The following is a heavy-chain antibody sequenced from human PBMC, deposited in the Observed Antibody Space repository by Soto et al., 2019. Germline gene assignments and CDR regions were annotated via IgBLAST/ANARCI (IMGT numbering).Heavy chain of an antibody. CDR3: SSRPRPSIAARQYYFDY. Sequence: QVQLQQWGAGLLKPSETLSLTCAVYGGSFSGYDGSWIRQPPGKGLEWIGEINHSGSTNYNPSLKRRVTISVDTSKTQISLQLTSVTATATTVYYCSSRPRPSIAARQYYFDYWGQRTLVTGSS. V-gene: IGHV4-34*01. J-gene: IGHJ4*02. CDR2: INHSGST. CDR1: GGSFSGYD. D-gene: IGHD6-6*01.